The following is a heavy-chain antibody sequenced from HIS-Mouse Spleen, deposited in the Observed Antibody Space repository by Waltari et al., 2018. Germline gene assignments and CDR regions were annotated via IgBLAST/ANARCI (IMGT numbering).Heavy chain of an antibody. D-gene: IGHD3-3*01. V-gene: IGHV1-8*02. Sequence: QVQLVQPGAEVKKPGASVKVSCKSSGDTFTSYDINWVRQATVQWLEWMGWMNPNSGNTGYAQKFQGRVTMTRNTSISTAYMELSSLRSEDTAVYYCARVARFWSGYQFFAYFDYWGQGTLVTVSS. J-gene: IGHJ4*02. CDR1: GDTFTSYD. CDR2: MNPNSGNT. CDR3: ARVARFWSGYQFFAYFDY.